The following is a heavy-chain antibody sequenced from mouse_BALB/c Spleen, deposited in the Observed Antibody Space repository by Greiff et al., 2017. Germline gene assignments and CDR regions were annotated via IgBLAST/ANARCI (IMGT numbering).Heavy chain of an antibody. CDR2: IDPANGNT. Sequence: EVHLVESGAELVKPGASVKLSCTASGFNIKDTYMHWVKQRPEQGLEWIGRIDPANGNTKYDPKFQGKATITADTSSNTAYLQLSSLTSEDTAVYYCARSTDYYYAMDYWGQGTSVTVSA. CDR3: ARSTDYYYAMDY. J-gene: IGHJ4*01. D-gene: IGHD2-1*01. V-gene: IGHV14-3*02. CDR1: GFNIKDTY.